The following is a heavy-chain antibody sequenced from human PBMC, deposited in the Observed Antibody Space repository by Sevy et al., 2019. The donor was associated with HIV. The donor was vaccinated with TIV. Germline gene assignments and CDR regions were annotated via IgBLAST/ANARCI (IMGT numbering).Heavy chain of an antibody. J-gene: IGHJ4*02. V-gene: IGHV3-30*04. CDR1: GFTFSNYA. CDR2: ISYDGSNK. Sequence: GGSLRLSCAASGFTFSNYAMHWVRHAPGKGLEWVAVISYDGSNKYYADSVKGRFTISRDNSKNTLYLQMNSLRAEDTAVYYCARVDEQRWLRLYYFDYWGQGTLVTVSS. D-gene: IGHD5-12*01. CDR3: ARVDEQRWLRLYYFDY.